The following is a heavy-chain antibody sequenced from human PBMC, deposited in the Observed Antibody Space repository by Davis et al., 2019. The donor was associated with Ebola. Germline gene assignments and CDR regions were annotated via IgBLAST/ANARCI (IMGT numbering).Heavy chain of an antibody. V-gene: IGHV3-30*02. Sequence: SCAASGFTFSSYGMHWVRPAPGKGLEWVAFIRYDGSNKYYADSVKGRFTISRDNSKNTLYLQMNSLRAEDTAVYYCAKGELVITRGYFDYWGQGILVTVSS. J-gene: IGHJ4*02. CDR3: AKGELVITRGYFDY. D-gene: IGHD3-9*01. CDR2: IRYDGSNK. CDR1: GFTFSSYG.